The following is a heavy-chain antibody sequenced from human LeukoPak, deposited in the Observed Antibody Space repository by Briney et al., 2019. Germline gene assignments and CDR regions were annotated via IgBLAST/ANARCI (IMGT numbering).Heavy chain of an antibody. Sequence: SETLSLTCTVSGGSISSYYWSWIRQPAGKGLGWIGRIYGSGSTNYNPSLRSRVTMSVDTSKSQFSLKLSSVTAADTAVYYCAREGGRFDFWSGYYYWGQGTLVTVSS. CDR3: AREGGRFDFWSGYYY. V-gene: IGHV4-4*07. J-gene: IGHJ4*02. D-gene: IGHD3-3*01. CDR1: GGSISSYY. CDR2: IYGSGST.